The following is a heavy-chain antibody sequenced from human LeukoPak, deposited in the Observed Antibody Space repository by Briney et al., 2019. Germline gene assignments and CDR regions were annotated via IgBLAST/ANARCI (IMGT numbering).Heavy chain of an antibody. CDR2: ISSFSSYI. J-gene: IGHJ6*03. CDR3: ARADIVVVPAAIREMYYMDV. Sequence: GGSLRLSCVASGFTFSDYYMSWIRQAPGKGLEWVSYISSFSSYIYYADSVKGRFTISRDNDKNSLYLQMNSMRAEDTAVYYCARADIVVVPAAIREMYYMDVWGKGTTVTISS. D-gene: IGHD2-2*01. CDR1: GFTFSDYY. V-gene: IGHV3-11*06.